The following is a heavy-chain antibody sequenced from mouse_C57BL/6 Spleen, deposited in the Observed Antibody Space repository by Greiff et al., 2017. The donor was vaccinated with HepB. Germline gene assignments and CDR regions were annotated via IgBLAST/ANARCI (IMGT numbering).Heavy chain of an antibody. J-gene: IGHJ4*01. CDR1: GFNIKDDY. CDR3: TGSGTDYAMDY. D-gene: IGHD4-1*01. V-gene: IGHV14-4*01. Sequence: EVQLVESGAELVRPGASVKLSCTASGFNIKDDYMHWVKQRPEQGLEWIGWIDPENGDTEYASKFQGKATITADTSSNTAYLQLSSLTSEDTAVYYCTGSGTDYAMDYWGQGTSVTVSS. CDR2: IDPENGDT.